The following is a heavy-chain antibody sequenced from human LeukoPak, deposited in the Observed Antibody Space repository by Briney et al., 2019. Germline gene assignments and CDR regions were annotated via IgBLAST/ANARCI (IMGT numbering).Heavy chain of an antibody. J-gene: IGHJ4*02. CDR2: IFYRGTT. CDR1: GGSISSSSDY. D-gene: IGHD6-19*01. CDR3: ARQSSSGENYFDY. V-gene: IGHV4-39*01. Sequence: SETLSLTCLVSGGSISSSSDYWGWLRQPPGKGLEWIGSIFYRGTTYYNPSLNSRVTLSVDTSKNQFSLNLNSVTAADTAVYYCARQSSSGENYFDYWGQGTLVTVSS.